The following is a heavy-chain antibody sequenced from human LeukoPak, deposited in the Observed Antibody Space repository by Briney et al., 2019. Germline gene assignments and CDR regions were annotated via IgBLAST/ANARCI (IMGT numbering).Heavy chain of an antibody. CDR1: GGTFSSYA. J-gene: IGHJ5*02. D-gene: IGHD3-3*01. CDR3: ARGPYDFWSGSWFDP. Sequence: SVKVSCEASGGTFSSYAISWVRQAPGQGLEWMGGIIPIFGTANYAQKFQGRVTITADESTSTAYMELSSLRSEDTAVYYCARGPYDFWSGSWFDPWGQGTLVTVSS. CDR2: IIPIFGTA. V-gene: IGHV1-69*13.